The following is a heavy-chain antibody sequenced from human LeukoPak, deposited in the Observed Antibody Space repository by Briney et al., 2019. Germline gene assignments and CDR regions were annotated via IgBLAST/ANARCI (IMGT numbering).Heavy chain of an antibody. D-gene: IGHD3-22*01. CDR3: ARRFHYYDSSGFRRYYFDY. J-gene: IGHJ4*02. CDR1: GYSFTSYW. Sequence: GESLKISCKGSGYSFTSYWIGWVRQMPGRGLEWMGIIYPGDSGTRYSPSFQGQVTISADKSISTAYLQWSSLKASDTAMYYCARRFHYYDSSGFRRYYFDYWGQGTLVTVSS. CDR2: IYPGDSGT. V-gene: IGHV5-51*01.